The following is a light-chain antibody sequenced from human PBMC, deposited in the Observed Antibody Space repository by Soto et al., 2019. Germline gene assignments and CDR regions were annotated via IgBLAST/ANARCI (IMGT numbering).Light chain of an antibody. CDR2: DVT. Sequence: QSALTQPRSVSGSPGQSVTISCTGTSSDVGGHNYVSWYQQHPGKAPKLMIYDVTQRPSGVPDRFSGSKSGNTASLTISGLQAEDEADSYCCSHAANYVLFGGGTKLTVL. CDR3: CSHAANYVL. J-gene: IGLJ2*01. CDR1: SSDVGGHNY. V-gene: IGLV2-11*01.